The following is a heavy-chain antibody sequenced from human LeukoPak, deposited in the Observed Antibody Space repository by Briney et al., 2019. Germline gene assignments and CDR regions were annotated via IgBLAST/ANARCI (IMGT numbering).Heavy chain of an antibody. J-gene: IGHJ4*02. CDR3: ARPYDSSGQGAAFDY. CDR1: GFTFSSYA. V-gene: IGHV3-30-3*01. D-gene: IGHD3-22*01. Sequence: GRSLRLSCAASGFTFSSYAMHWVRQAPGKGLEWVAVISYDGSNKYYADSVKGRFTISRDNSKNTLYLQMNSLRAEDTAVYYCARPYDSSGQGAAFDYWGQGTLVTVSS. CDR2: ISYDGSNK.